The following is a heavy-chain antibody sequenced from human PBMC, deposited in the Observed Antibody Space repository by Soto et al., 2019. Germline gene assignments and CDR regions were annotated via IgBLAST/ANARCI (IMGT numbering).Heavy chain of an antibody. CDR1: GFTFSSYG. D-gene: IGHD5-12*01. Sequence: PGGSLRLSCAASGFTFSSYGMHWVRQAPGKGLEWVAVISYDGSNKYYADSVKGRFTISRDNSKNTLYLQMNSLRAEDTAVYYCATEVATMRDFDYWGQGTLVTVSS. CDR2: ISYDGSNK. J-gene: IGHJ4*02. CDR3: ATEVATMRDFDY. V-gene: IGHV3-30*03.